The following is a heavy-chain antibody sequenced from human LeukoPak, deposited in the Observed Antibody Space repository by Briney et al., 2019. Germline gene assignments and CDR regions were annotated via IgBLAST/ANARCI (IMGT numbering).Heavy chain of an antibody. CDR3: ARDPPSIVGATKSLDY. CDR2: IIPILGIA. D-gene: IGHD1-26*01. V-gene: IGHV1-69*04. J-gene: IGHJ4*02. CDR1: GGTFSSYA. Sequence: ASAKVSCKASGGTFSSYAISWVRQAPGQGLEWMGRIIPILGIANYAQKFQGRVTITADKSTSTAYMELSSLRSEDTAVYYCARDPPSIVGATKSLDYWGQGTLVTVSS.